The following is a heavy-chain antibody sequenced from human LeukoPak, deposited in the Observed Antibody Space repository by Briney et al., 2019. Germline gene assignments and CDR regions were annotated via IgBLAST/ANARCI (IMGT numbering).Heavy chain of an antibody. CDR3: AREKQLPNWFDP. D-gene: IGHD6-13*01. V-gene: IGHV3-66*01. CDR2: IYSGGST. CDR1: GFTVSSNY. J-gene: IGHJ5*02. Sequence: GGSLRLSCAASGFTVSSNYMSWVRQAPGKGLEWVSVIYSGGSTYYADSVKGRFTISRDNSKNTLYLQMNSLRAEDTAVYYCAREKQLPNWFDPWGQGTLVTVSP.